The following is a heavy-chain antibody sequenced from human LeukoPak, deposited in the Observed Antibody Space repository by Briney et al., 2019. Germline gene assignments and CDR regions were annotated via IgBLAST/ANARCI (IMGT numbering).Heavy chain of an antibody. CDR1: GFTFSSYS. D-gene: IGHD3-22*01. V-gene: IGHV3-30-3*02. CDR3: AKRNYYDSSGYYEYYFDD. J-gene: IGHJ4*02. CDR2: ISYDGSNK. Sequence: PGGSLRLSCAASGFTFSSYSMHWVRQAPGKGLEWGAVISYDGSNKHYADSVKGRFTISRDTSKNTLYLQMNSLRVEDTAVYYCAKRNYYDSSGYYEYYFDDWGQGTLVIVSS.